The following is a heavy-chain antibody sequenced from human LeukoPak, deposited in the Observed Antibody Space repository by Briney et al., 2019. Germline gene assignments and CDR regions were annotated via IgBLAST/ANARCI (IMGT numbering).Heavy chain of an antibody. V-gene: IGHV4-34*01. CDR3: ARGISDCSGGSCCSPYAFDI. CDR1: GGSFSGYY. Sequence: PSETLSLTCAVYGGSFSGYYWSWIRQPPGKGLEWIGEINHSGSTKYNPSLKSRVTISVDTSKIRFSLKLSTVTAADTAVYYCARGISDCSGGSCCSPYAFDICVQGTMVTVSS. J-gene: IGHJ3*02. CDR2: INHSGST. D-gene: IGHD2-15*01.